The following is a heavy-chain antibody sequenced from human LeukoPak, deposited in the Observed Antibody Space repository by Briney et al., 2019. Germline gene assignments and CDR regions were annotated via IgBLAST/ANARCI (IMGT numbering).Heavy chain of an antibody. D-gene: IGHD2-8*01. CDR3: ARAPIELQRLDY. J-gene: IGHJ4*02. Sequence: SETLSLTCTVSGDSISSSNWWSWVRQPPGKGLEWIGEIYHSGSPNYNPSLKSRVTISVDKSKNQFSLKLSSVTAADTAVYYCARAPIELQRLDYWGQGTLVTVSS. CDR1: GDSISSSNW. V-gene: IGHV4-4*02. CDR2: IYHSGSP.